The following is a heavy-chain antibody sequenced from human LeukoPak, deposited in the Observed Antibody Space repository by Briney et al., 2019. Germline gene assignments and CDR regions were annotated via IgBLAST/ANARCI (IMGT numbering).Heavy chain of an antibody. Sequence: PGGSLRLSCAASGFIFSSYSMNWVRQAPGKGLEWVSYIGSSGGTTISYADSVQGRFTISRDNANNSLYLQLNSLRDEDTAVYYCARDDGSGGPFDYWGQGTLVTVSS. CDR2: IGSSGGTTI. CDR3: ARDDGSGGPFDY. J-gene: IGHJ4*02. CDR1: GFIFSSYS. V-gene: IGHV3-48*02. D-gene: IGHD3-10*01.